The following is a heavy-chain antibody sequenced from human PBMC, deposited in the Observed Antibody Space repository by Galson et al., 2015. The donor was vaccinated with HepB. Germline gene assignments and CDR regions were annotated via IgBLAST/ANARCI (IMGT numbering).Heavy chain of an antibody. V-gene: IGHV1-18*04. J-gene: IGHJ6*02. Sequence: SVKVSCKASGYTFTSYGISWVRQAPGQGLEWMGWISAYNGNTNYAQKLQGRVTMTTDTSTDTAYMELSSLRSEDTAVYYCATGGYCSGGSCLKSYGMDVWGQGTTVTVSS. CDR2: ISAYNGNT. CDR3: ATGGYCSGGSCLKSYGMDV. CDR1: GYTFTSYG. D-gene: IGHD2-15*01.